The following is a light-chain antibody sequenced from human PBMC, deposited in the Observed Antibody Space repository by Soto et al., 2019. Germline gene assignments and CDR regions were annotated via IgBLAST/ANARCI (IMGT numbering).Light chain of an antibody. Sequence: EIVLTQSPATLSLSPGERATLSCRASQSVSSYLAWYQQKPGQAPRLLIYDASNRATGIPARFSGSGSGTDFTLTIGSLEPEDFAVYYCQQSSNRPWTFGQGTKVEIK. CDR1: QSVSSY. V-gene: IGKV3-11*01. CDR3: QQSSNRPWT. CDR2: DAS. J-gene: IGKJ1*01.